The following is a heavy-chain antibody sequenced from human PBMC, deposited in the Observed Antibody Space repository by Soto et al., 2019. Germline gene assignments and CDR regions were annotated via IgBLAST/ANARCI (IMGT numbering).Heavy chain of an antibody. Sequence: SETLSLTCTVSGGSISSGGYYWSWIRQHPGKGLEWIGYIYNSGSTYYNPSLKSRVTISVDTSKNQFSLKLSSVTAADTAVYYCARLTGHSGSYLCYWGQGTLVTVSS. J-gene: IGHJ4*02. CDR3: ARLTGHSGSYLCY. CDR1: GGSISSGGYY. D-gene: IGHD1-26*01. CDR2: IYNSGST. V-gene: IGHV4-31*03.